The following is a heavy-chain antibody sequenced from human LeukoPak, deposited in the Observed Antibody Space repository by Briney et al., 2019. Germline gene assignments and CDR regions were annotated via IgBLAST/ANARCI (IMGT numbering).Heavy chain of an antibody. J-gene: IGHJ4*02. Sequence: GGSLRLSCAVSGITLSNYGMSWVRQAPGKGLEWVAGISDSGGSTSYADSVKGRFTISRDNPKNTLYLQMNSLSAEDTAVYFCAKRGVVIRVILVGFHKAAYYFDSWGQGALVTVSS. CDR1: GITLSNYG. CDR2: ISDSGGST. CDR3: AKRGVVIRVILVGFHKAAYYFDS. V-gene: IGHV3-23*01. D-gene: IGHD3-22*01.